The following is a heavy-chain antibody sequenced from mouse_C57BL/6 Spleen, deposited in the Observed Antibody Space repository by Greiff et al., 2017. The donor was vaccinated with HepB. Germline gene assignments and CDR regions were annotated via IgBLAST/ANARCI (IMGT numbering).Heavy chain of an antibody. J-gene: IGHJ2*01. CDR3: ARYTTVVDYYFDY. D-gene: IGHD1-1*01. V-gene: IGHV7-3*01. CDR2: IRNKANGYTT. CDR1: GFTFTDYY. Sequence: EVKLVESGGGLVQPGGSLSLSCAASGFTFTDYYMSWVRQPPGKALEWLGFIRNKANGYTTEYSASVKGRFTISRDNSQRILYLQMNALRAEDSATYYCARYTTVVDYYFDYWGQGTTLTVSS.